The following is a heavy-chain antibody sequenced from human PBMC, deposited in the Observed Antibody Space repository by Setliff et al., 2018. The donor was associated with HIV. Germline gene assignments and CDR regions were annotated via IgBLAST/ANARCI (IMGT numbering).Heavy chain of an antibody. CDR3: ARDSPLSHFDY. CDR2: IYSDGSS. J-gene: IGHJ4*02. CDR1: GFTVSRFY. Sequence: GGSRLSCAASGFTVSRFYMSWVRQAPGKGLEWVSVIYSDGSSYYADSVRGRFTISRDNYKNTLYLQMNSLRPEDTAVYYCARDSPLSHFDYWGQGIQVTVSS. V-gene: IGHV3-53*01.